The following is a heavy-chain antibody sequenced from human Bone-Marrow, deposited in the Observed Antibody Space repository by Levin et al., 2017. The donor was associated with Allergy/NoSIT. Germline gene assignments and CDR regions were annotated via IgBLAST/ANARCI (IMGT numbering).Heavy chain of an antibody. D-gene: IGHD5-18*01. V-gene: IGHV4-59*01. J-gene: IGHJ5*02. CDR3: ARVRAMVAHWFDP. CDR1: GGSISSYY. Sequence: ASETLSLTCTVSGGSISSYYWSWIRQPPGKGLEWIGYIYYSGSTNYNPSLKSRVTISVDTSKNQFSLKLSSVTAADTAVYYCARVRAMVAHWFDPWGQGTLVTVSS. CDR2: IYYSGST.